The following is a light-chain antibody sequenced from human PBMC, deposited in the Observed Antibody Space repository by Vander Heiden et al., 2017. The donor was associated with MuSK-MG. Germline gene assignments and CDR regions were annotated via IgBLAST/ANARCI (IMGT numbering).Light chain of an antibody. CDR1: QSISSW. V-gene: IGKV1-5*01. Sequence: DIQMTQSPSTLSSSVGDRVTITCRASQSISSWLAWYQQKPGKAPKLLIYDASSLDSGIPARFSGSGSGTEFTLTISRLQPDDFATYYCQQYNSYSPTFGQGTKVEIK. CDR3: QQYNSYSPT. J-gene: IGKJ1*01. CDR2: DAS.